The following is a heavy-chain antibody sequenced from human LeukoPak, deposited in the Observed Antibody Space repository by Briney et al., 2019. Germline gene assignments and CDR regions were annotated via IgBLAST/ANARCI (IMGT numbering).Heavy chain of an antibody. D-gene: IGHD3-3*01. CDR2: ISSSSSYI. J-gene: IGHJ6*03. V-gene: IGHV3-21*01. Sequence: PGGSLGLSCAASGFTFSSCSMNWVRQAPGKGLEWVSSISSSSSYIYYADSVKGRFTISRDNAKNSLYLQMNSLRAEDTAVYYCARVFGEGGTTFGVPYHRGNYYYMDVWGKGTTVTVSS. CDR3: ARVFGEGGTTFGVPYHRGNYYYMDV. CDR1: GFTFSSCS.